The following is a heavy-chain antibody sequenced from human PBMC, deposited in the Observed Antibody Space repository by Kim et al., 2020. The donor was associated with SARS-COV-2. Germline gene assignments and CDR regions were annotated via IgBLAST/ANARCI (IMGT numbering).Heavy chain of an antibody. CDR3: ARATTDY. D-gene: IGHD4-4*01. CDR1: GYSISSGYY. J-gene: IGHJ4*02. CDR2: IYHSGST. V-gene: IGHV4-38-2*02. Sequence: SETLSLTCTVSGYSISSGYYWGWIRQPPGKGLEWIGSIYHSGSTYYNPSLKSRVTISVDTSKNQFSLKLSSVTAADTAVYYCARATTDYWGQGTLVTVS.